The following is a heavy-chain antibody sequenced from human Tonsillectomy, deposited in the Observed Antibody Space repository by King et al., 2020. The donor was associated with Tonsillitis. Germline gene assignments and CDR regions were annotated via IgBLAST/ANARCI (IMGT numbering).Heavy chain of an antibody. CDR3: AKHPGVGSYYYFDC. Sequence: EVQLVESGGGLVQPGGSLRLSCAASGFTFSTYAMSWVRQAPGKGLEWVSAISGSGGSTIYADSVKGRFTISRDNSKNTLYLQMNSLRAEDTAIYYCAKHPGVGSYYYFDCWGQGTLVTVSS. J-gene: IGHJ4*02. D-gene: IGHD1-26*01. CDR2: ISGSGGST. V-gene: IGHV3-23*04. CDR1: GFTFSTYA.